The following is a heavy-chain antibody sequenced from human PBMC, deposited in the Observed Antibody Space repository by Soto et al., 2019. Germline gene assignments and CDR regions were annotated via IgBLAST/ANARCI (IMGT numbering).Heavy chain of an antibody. CDR3: ARDKRDLRFLEWSYYFDF. V-gene: IGHV3-30-3*01. Sequence: QVQLVESGGGVVQPGRSLRLSCAASGFTFSSYAMHWVRHAPGKGLEWVAVVSYDGSNKYYADSVKGRFTISRDKSKNTLYLQMNSLRAEDTAVYYCARDKRDLRFLEWSYYFDFWGQGTLVTVSS. J-gene: IGHJ4*02. D-gene: IGHD3-3*01. CDR1: GFTFSSYA. CDR2: VSYDGSNK.